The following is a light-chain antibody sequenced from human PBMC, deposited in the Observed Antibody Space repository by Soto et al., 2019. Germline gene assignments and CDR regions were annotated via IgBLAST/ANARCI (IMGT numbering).Light chain of an antibody. J-gene: IGKJ4*01. Sequence: EIVLTQSPGTLSLSPGERATLSCRASQSVSSNYLAWYQQKPGQAPRLLIYGASARATGIPDRFSGSGSGTDFTLAISGLEPEDFEVYYCQQDDTSPFTFGGGTKWRS. CDR3: QQDDTSPFT. CDR1: QSVSSNY. CDR2: GAS. V-gene: IGKV3-20*01.